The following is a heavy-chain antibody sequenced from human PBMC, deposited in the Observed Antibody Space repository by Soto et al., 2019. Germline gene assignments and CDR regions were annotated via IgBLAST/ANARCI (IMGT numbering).Heavy chain of an antibody. CDR3: ASARWGY. CDR2: INHNGLT. V-gene: IGHV4-34*01. D-gene: IGHD1-26*01. Sequence: SETLSLTCGVYGASFTSNYWSWVRQPPAKGLEWIGEINHNGLTNYNPSLKSRVTISVDTSKNQFSLKLTSVTAADTAVYYCASARWGYWGQGTLVTVSS. CDR1: GASFTSNY. J-gene: IGHJ4*02.